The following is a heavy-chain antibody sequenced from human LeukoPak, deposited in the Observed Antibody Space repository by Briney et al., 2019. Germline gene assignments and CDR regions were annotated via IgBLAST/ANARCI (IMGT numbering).Heavy chain of an antibody. V-gene: IGHV1-18*01. CDR2: ISAYNGNT. J-gene: IGHJ4*02. CDR3: ARARPGAYCGTTSCFSDY. D-gene: IGHD2-2*01. Sequence: ASVKVSCKASGYIFTSYSISWVRQGPGQGLEWVGWISAYNGNTNFAPSLQDRVTMTTDTSTATAYMELRSLRLNDTAVYFCARARPGAYCGTTSCFSDYWGQGTLVTVSS. CDR1: GYIFTSYS.